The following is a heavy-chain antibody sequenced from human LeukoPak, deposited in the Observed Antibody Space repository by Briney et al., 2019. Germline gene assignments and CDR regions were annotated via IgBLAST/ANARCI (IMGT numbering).Heavy chain of an antibody. Sequence: PGGSLRLSCAASGFTFSSYEMNWVRQAPGKGLEWVSYISSSGSTIYYADSVKGRFTISRDNAKNSLYLQMNSLSAEDTAVYYCARDGYNFFHWGQGTLVTVSS. J-gene: IGHJ4*02. D-gene: IGHD5-24*01. CDR2: ISSSGSTI. CDR1: GFTFSSYE. CDR3: ARDGYNFFH. V-gene: IGHV3-48*03.